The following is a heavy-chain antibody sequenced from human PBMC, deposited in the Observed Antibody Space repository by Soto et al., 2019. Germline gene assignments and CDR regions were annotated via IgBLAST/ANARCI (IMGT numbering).Heavy chain of an antibody. J-gene: IGHJ4*02. CDR1: GDSISTATYY. V-gene: IGHV4-39*01. CDR3: AGHSIEAAGRFDC. Sequence: QLQESGPGLVKPSETLSLRCSVTGDSISTATYYWDWIRQPPGKGLEWIGSIYYSGSTSYNPALKSRVTISADTSRNQFSLKLSSVTATDTSVYYCAGHSIEAAGRFDCWGQGTLVTVSS. CDR2: IYYSGST. D-gene: IGHD6-25*01.